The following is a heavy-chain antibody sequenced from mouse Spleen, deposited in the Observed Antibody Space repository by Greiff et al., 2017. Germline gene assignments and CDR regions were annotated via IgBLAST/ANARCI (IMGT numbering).Heavy chain of an antibody. J-gene: IGHJ1*01. V-gene: IGHV7-3*01. CDR2: IRNKANGYTT. CDR3: ARYEGWYFDV. Sequence: EVNLVESGGGLVQPGGSLSLSCAASGFNFTDYYMSWVRQPPGKALEWLGFIRNKANGYTTEYSASLKGRFTISRDNSQSILYLQMNALRAEDSATYYCARYEGWYFDVWGAGTTVTVSS. CDR1: GFNFTDYY.